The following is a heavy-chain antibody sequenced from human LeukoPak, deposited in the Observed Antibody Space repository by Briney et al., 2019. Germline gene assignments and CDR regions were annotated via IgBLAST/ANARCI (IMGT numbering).Heavy chain of an antibody. D-gene: IGHD2-15*01. V-gene: IGHV3-7*01. CDR1: GFTFSNYW. J-gene: IGHJ6*02. CDR3: ARDRWELLSNSYHYCGLDV. Sequence: PGGSLRLSCGASGFTFSNYWMSWVRQAPGKGLEWVAHIKQDGSEKCYVDSVKGRFTISRDNAKNSLYLQMNSLRAEDTAVYYCARDRWELLSNSYHYCGLDVWGQGTTVTVSS. CDR2: IKQDGSEK.